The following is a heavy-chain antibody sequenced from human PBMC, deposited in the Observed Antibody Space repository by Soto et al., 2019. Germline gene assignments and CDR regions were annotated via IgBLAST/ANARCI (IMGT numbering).Heavy chain of an antibody. Sequence: QVKLVQSGAEVKKPGASVKVSCKASGYTFASYAISWMRQAPGQGLEWMGWTSAYNGNTNYAQKPQGRVTMTTDTSTSTAYMELRSLRSAATAVYSCARDPPPPDYWGPGTLVTVSS. CDR3: ARDPPPPDY. CDR2: TSAYNGNT. V-gene: IGHV1-18*01. CDR1: GYTFASYA. J-gene: IGHJ4*02.